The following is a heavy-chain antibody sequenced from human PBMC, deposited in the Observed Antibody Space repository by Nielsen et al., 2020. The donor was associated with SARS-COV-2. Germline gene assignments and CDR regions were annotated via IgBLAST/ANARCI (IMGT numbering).Heavy chain of an antibody. CDR2: IIPIFGTA. CDR3: ARERWLRLGWFDP. Sequence: SVKVSCKASGYTFTSYDISWVRQAPGQGLEWMGGIIPIFGTANYAQKFQGRVTITADESTSTAYMELSSLRSEDTAVYYCARERWLRLGWFDPWGQGTLVTVSS. D-gene: IGHD5-12*01. CDR1: GYTFTSYD. V-gene: IGHV1-69*13. J-gene: IGHJ5*02.